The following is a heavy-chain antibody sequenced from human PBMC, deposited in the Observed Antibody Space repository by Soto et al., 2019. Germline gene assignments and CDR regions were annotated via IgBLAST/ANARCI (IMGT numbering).Heavy chain of an antibody. V-gene: IGHV4-39*01. J-gene: IGHJ4*02. CDR1: GGSISSSSYY. CDR3: ARLVHGFWSAIDY. D-gene: IGHD3-3*01. CDR2: IYYSGNT. Sequence: PSETLSLTCTVSGGSISSSSYYWGWIRQPPGKGLEWIGHIYYSGNTYYNPSLKSRLTISVDTSKNQFSLKLSSVTAADTAVYYCARLVHGFWSAIDYWGQGTLVTVSS.